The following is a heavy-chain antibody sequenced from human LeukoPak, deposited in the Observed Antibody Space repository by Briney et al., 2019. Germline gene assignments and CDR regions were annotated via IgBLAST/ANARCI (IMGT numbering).Heavy chain of an antibody. J-gene: IGHJ6*02. V-gene: IGHV3-30-3*02. Sequence: GRSLRLSCAASGFTFGSYAMHWVRQAPGKGLEWVAVISYDGSNKYYADSVKGRFTISRDNSKNTLYLQMNSLRAEDTAVYYCAKHLTDSSGYFYYYYGMDVWGQGTTVTVSS. CDR1: GFTFGSYA. CDR3: AKHLTDSSGYFYYYYGMDV. D-gene: IGHD3-22*01. CDR2: ISYDGSNK.